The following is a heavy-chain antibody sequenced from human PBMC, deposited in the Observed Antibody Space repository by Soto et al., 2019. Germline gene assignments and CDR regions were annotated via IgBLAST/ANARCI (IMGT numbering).Heavy chain of an antibody. CDR3: VRTYYYETSGPFDL. CDR1: GASISSGDYY. CDR2: IYYSGNT. J-gene: IGHJ4*02. V-gene: IGHV4-30-4*08. Sequence: PSETLSLTCDVSGASISSGDYYWSWIRQPPGKGLEWIGYIYYSGNTKYNPSLKSRLTMSVDTSKNQFSLKLSSVTAADTAVYYCVRTYYYETSGPFDLWGQGILVTVSS. D-gene: IGHD3-22*01.